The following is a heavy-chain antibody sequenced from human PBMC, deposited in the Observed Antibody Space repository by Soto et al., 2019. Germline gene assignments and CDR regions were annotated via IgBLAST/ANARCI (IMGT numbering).Heavy chain of an antibody. Sequence: SVKVSCKASGGTFSSYAISWVRQAPGQGLEWMGGIIPIFGTANYAQKFQGRVTITADEPTSTAYMELSSLRSEDTAVYYCARDLSPVVVVAAWRNYYYYYGMDVWGQGTTVTVSS. CDR3: ARDLSPVVVVAAWRNYYYYYGMDV. V-gene: IGHV1-69*13. J-gene: IGHJ6*02. D-gene: IGHD2-15*01. CDR1: GGTFSSYA. CDR2: IIPIFGTA.